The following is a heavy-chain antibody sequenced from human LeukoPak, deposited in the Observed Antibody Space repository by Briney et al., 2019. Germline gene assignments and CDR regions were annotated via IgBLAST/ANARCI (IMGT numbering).Heavy chain of an antibody. CDR1: GFTFDDYT. CDR2: ISWDGGST. V-gene: IGHV3-43*01. Sequence: SGGSLRLSCAASGFTFDDYTMHWVRQAPGKGLNWGSLISWDGGSTYFADSVKGRFTISRDNSKNSLYLQMSSLTTEDTALYYYAKDVNENIAVAGHFDYWGQGTLVTVSS. CDR3: AKDVNENIAVAGHFDY. D-gene: IGHD6-19*01. J-gene: IGHJ4*02.